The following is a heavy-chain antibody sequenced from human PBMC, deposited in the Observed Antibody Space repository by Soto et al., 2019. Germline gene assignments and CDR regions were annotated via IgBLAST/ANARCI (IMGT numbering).Heavy chain of an antibody. CDR1: GFIVSSNY. J-gene: IGHJ6*03. V-gene: IGHV3-53*04. Sequence: EVQLVESGGGLVQPGGSLRVSCAASGFIVSSNYMSWVRQAPGKGLEWVSVIYAGGPTYYVDSVKGRFTISRHSSKNTLYLQMNVLSPEDTAVYYCARIVATRGYYYYMDVWGKGTTVTVSS. D-gene: IGHD5-12*01. CDR3: ARIVATRGYYYYMDV. CDR2: IYAGGPT.